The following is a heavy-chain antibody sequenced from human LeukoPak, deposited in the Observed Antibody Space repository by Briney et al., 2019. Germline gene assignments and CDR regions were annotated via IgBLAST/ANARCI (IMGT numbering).Heavy chain of an antibody. Sequence: GGSLRLSCAASEFTFSSYTMNWVRQAPGKGLEWVSSISSSSSYIHYVDSVKGRFTISRDNAKNSLYLQMNSLRAEDTAVYYCAIGGYDSSGYYPYWGQGTLVTVSS. CDR3: AIGGYDSSGYYPY. CDR2: ISSSSSYI. D-gene: IGHD3-22*01. CDR1: EFTFSSYT. V-gene: IGHV3-21*01. J-gene: IGHJ4*02.